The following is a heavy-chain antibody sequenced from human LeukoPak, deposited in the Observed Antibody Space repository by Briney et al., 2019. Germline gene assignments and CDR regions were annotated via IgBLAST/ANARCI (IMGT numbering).Heavy chain of an antibody. CDR2: ISASGSNI. Sequence: GGSLRLSCAASGVSLSSYSINWFRQAPGKGLEWVAYISASGSNIYYVDSVKGRFTVSRDNPKSSLFLQMNSPRAEDTAVYYCARVKGSYFDYWGQGALVTVSS. J-gene: IGHJ4*02. V-gene: IGHV3-48*01. CDR1: GVSLSSYS. D-gene: IGHD2-15*01. CDR3: ARVKGSYFDY.